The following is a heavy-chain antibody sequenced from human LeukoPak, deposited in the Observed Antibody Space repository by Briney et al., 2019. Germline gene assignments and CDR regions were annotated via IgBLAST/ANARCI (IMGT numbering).Heavy chain of an antibody. CDR3: ARGFEDSGYSSSAYKYYYYMDV. J-gene: IGHJ6*03. Sequence: GGSLRLSCVASEVTLSRHWILWVRQAPGKGLEWVANIKQDGSEKYDVDSVKGRFTIYRDNVKNSVDLQMNSLRAADTAVYYCARGFEDSGYSSSAYKYYYYMDVWGKGTTVTVS. CDR1: EVTLSRHW. CDR2: IKQDGSEK. D-gene: IGHD6-6*01. V-gene: IGHV3-7*01.